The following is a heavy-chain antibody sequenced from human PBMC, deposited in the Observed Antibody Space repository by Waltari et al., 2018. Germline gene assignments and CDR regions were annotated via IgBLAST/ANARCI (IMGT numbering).Heavy chain of an antibody. Sequence: QVQLVQSGAEVKKPGASVKVSCKASGYTFPSTGISWVRPAPGQGLEWIGWISAYNGNTNYAQKLQGRVTMTTDTSTSTAYMELRSLRSDDTAMYYCARLSDYGDYWGLDYWGQGTLVTVSS. V-gene: IGHV1-18*01. D-gene: IGHD4-17*01. CDR1: GYTFPSTG. CDR2: ISAYNGNT. J-gene: IGHJ4*02. CDR3: ARLSDYGDYWGLDY.